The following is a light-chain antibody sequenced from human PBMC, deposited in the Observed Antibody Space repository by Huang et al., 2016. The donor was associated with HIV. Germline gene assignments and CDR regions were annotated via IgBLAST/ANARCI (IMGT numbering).Light chain of an antibody. CDR1: QSVSSN. J-gene: IGKJ1*01. CDR2: GAS. CDR3: QQYDNWPRT. Sequence: EIVMRQSPATLSASPGERVTLSCTASQSVSSNVAWYQQKPGQGPRLLSYGASTRATGIPARVSGSGSGTEFTLTISSLHSEDFAVYFCQQYDNWPRTFGQGTKVEIK. V-gene: IGKV3-15*01.